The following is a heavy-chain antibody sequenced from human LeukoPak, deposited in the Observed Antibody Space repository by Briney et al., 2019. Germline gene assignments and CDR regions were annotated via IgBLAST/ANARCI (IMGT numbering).Heavy chain of an antibody. CDR3: ARGDSNYYDSSGYGGFDY. CDR2: ISYDGSNK. Sequence: PGGSLRLSCAASGFTFSSYAMHWVRQAPGKGLEWVAVISYDGSNKYYADSVKGRFTISRDNSKNTLYRQMNSLRAEDTAVYYCARGDSNYYDSSGYGGFDYWGQGTLVTVSS. D-gene: IGHD3-22*01. V-gene: IGHV3-30-3*01. CDR1: GFTFSSYA. J-gene: IGHJ4*02.